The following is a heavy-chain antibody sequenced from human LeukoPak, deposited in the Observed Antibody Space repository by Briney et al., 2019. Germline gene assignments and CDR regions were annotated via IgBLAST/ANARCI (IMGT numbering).Heavy chain of an antibody. D-gene: IGHD2-2*01. J-gene: IGHJ5*02. CDR2: INHSGST. CDR3: ARTPRTYQLTPATVFANPNNNWFDP. Sequence: SETLSLTCAVYGGSFSGYYWSWIRQPPGKGLEWIGEINHSGSTNYNPSLKSRVTISVDTSKNQFSLKLSSVTAADTAVYYCARTPRTYQLTPATVFANPNNNWFDPWGQGTLVTVSS. CDR1: GGSFSGYY. V-gene: IGHV4-34*01.